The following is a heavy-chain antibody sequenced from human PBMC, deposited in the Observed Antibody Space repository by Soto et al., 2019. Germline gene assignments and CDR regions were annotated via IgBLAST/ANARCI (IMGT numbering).Heavy chain of an antibody. V-gene: IGHV5-10-1*01. J-gene: IGHJ4*02. CDR3: ARLVGDILTGYYVDY. CDR2: IDPSDSYT. CDR1: GYSFTSYW. D-gene: IGHD3-9*01. Sequence: PKISCKGSGYSFTSYWISWVRQMPGKGLEWMGRIDPSDSYTNYSPSFQGHVTISADKSISTAYLQWSNLKASDTAMYYCARLVGDILTGYYVDYWGQGTLVTVSS.